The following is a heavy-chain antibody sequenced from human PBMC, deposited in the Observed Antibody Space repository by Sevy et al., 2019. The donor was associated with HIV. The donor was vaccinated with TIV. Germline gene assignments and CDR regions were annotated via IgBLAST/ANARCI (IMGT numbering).Heavy chain of an antibody. CDR2: ISGSGTRT. V-gene: IGHV3-23*01. J-gene: IGHJ6*03. D-gene: IGHD3-22*01. CDR3: AKGGGGHYDPDEIAYYFYYYNMDV. Sequence: GGSLRLSCAVSGFSFDSYGMTWVRQAPGKGLEWVSAISGSGTRTYYADSVKGRFIISRDNSKNTQDLQMNSLRAEDTGIYYWAKGGGGHYDPDEIAYYFYYYNMDVWDKGTTVTVSS. CDR1: GFSFDSYG.